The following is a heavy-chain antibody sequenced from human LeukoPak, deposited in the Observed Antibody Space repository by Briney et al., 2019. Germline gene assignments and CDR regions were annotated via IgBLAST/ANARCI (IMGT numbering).Heavy chain of an antibody. J-gene: IGHJ6*01. V-gene: IGHV3-7*01. D-gene: IGHD6-13*01. CDR2: INQDGSEK. Sequence: GGSLRLSCAASGFTFSSYGMNWVRQAPGKGLEWVANINQDGSEKYLVDSVRGRFTISRDNPKNSLYLQMNSLRAEDTAVYYCARDPYSSSWPSYYYYGMDVWGQGTTVTVSS. CDR3: ARDPYSSSWPSYYYYGMDV. CDR1: GFTFSSYG.